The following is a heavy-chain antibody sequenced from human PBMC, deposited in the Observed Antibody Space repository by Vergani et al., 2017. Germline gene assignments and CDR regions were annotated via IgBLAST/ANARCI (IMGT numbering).Heavy chain of an antibody. Sequence: EVQLLESGGGLVQPGGSLRLSCAASGFTFSSYDMSWVRQAPGKGLEWVSAISGSGGSTYYADSVKGRFTISRDNSKNTLYLQMNSLRAEDTAVYYCADSSSWYGWLPTSSSGMDVWGQGTTVTVSS. J-gene: IGHJ6*02. CDR3: ADSSSWYGWLPTSSSGMDV. D-gene: IGHD6-13*01. CDR2: ISGSGGST. V-gene: IGHV3-23*01. CDR1: GFTFSSYD.